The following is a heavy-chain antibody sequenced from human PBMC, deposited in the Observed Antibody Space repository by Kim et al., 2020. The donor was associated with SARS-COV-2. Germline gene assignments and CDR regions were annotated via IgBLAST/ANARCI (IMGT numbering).Heavy chain of an antibody. J-gene: IGHJ4*02. Sequence: GGSLRLSCAASGFTFSSYAMHWVRQAPGKGLEWVAVISYDGSNKYYADSVKGRFTISRDNSKNTLYLQMNSLRAEDTAVYYCARGGQWLAANWGQGTLVTVSS. V-gene: IGHV3-30*04. D-gene: IGHD6-19*01. CDR2: ISYDGSNK. CDR3: ARGGQWLAAN. CDR1: GFTFSSYA.